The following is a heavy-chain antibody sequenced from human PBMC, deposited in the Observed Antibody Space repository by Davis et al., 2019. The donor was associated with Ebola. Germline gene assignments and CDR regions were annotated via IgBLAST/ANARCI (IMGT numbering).Heavy chain of an antibody. CDR3: ASGTYYGSGSYIDY. CDR1: GGTFSSYA. Sequence: AASVKVSCKASGGTFSSYAISWVRQAPGQGLEWMGRIIPILGIANYAQKFQGRVTMTRDTSTSTVYMELSSLRSEDTAVYYCASGTYYGSGSYIDYWGQGTLVTVSS. V-gene: IGHV1-69*04. CDR2: IIPILGIA. D-gene: IGHD3-10*01. J-gene: IGHJ4*02.